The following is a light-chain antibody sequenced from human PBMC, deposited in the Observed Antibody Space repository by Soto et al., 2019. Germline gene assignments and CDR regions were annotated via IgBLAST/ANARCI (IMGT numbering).Light chain of an antibody. V-gene: IGKV3-11*01. Sequence: EIVLTQSPGTLSLSPGDRATLSCRASQSVSSHLAWYQQKPGQAPRLLIYDASNRATGIPARFSGSGSGTDFTLTISSLDPEDFAVYHCVQRTTWPWTCGQGSKVEIK. CDR1: QSVSSH. J-gene: IGKJ1*01. CDR3: VQRTTWPWT. CDR2: DAS.